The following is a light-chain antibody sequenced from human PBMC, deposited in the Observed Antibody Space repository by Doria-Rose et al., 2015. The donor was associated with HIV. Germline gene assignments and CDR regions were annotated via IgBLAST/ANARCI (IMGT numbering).Light chain of an antibody. CDR2: DGS. J-gene: IGKJ1*01. CDR3: HQYGTLRT. CDR1: QSFSSTY. V-gene: IGKV3-20*01. Sequence: DIVLTRSPGTLSLSPGERATLSCRASQSFSSTYLAWYQRKPGQAPSLLIYDGSTRATGIPDRFSASGSGTDFTLTINRLEPEDFALYYCHQYGTLRTFGQGTKVEI.